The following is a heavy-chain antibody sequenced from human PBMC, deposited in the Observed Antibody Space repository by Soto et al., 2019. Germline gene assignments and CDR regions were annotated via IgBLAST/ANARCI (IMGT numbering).Heavy chain of an antibody. CDR2: INHSGST. D-gene: IGHD6-13*01. V-gene: IGHV4-34*01. Sequence: SETLSLTCAVYGGSFSGYYWSWIRQPPGKGLEWIGEINHSGSTNYNPSLKSRVTISVDTSKNQFSLKLSSVTAADTAVYYCARGGPPISSTWVAAAGPYFDYWGQGTLVTVSS. J-gene: IGHJ4*02. CDR3: ARGGPPISSTWVAAAGPYFDY. CDR1: GGSFSGYY.